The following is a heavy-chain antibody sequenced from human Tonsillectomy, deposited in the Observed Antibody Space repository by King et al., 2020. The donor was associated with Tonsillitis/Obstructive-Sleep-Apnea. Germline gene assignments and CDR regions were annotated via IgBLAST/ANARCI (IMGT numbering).Heavy chain of an antibody. J-gene: IGHJ4*02. V-gene: IGHV3-53*01. D-gene: IGHD5-18*01. CDR2: IYIGGST. CDR3: ARVEASSTQQDY. Sequence: QLVQSGGGLIQPGGSLRLSCAASGFTVSSNYMSWFRQAPGKGLEWFSVIYIGGSTYYADSVKGRFTISRDNSKNTLYLQMNSLRAEDTAVYYCARVEASSTQQDYWGQGTLVTVSS. CDR1: GFTVSSNY.